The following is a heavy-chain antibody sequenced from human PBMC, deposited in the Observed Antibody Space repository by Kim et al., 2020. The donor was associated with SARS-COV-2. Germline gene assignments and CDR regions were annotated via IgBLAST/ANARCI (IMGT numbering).Heavy chain of an antibody. J-gene: IGHJ2*01. V-gene: IGHV3-23*01. Sequence: GGSLRLSCAASGFTFNSHAISWVRQAPGKGLEWVSTISGSGSSTNYADSVKGRVTISRDNSKNTLNPQMNSLRAEATALYYCASWAGIISRWYGPFGFWG. CDR1: GFTFNSHA. CDR3: ASWAGIISRWYGPFGF. D-gene: IGHD6-13*01. CDR2: ISGSGSST.